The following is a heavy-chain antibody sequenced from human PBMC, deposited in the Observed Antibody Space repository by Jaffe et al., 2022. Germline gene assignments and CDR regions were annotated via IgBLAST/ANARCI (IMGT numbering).Heavy chain of an antibody. D-gene: IGHD3-9*01. Sequence: QVQLQQWGAGLLKPSETLSLTCAVYGGSFSGYYWSWIRQPPGKGLEWIGEINHSGSTNYNPSLKSRVTISVDTSKNQFSLKLSSVTAADTAVYYCATLYDILTEVFDYWGQGTLVTVSS. CDR2: INHSGST. CDR1: GGSFSGYY. J-gene: IGHJ4*02. V-gene: IGHV4-34*01. CDR3: ATLYDILTEVFDY.